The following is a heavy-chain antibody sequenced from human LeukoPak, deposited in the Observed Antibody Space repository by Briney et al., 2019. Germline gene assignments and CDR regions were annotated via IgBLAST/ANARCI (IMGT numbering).Heavy chain of an antibody. CDR1: GFTFSSYA. D-gene: IGHD3-3*01. V-gene: IGHV3-30*04. CDR3: ARGPDFWSGYQYYFDY. Sequence: GGSLRLSCAASGFTFSSYAMRWVRQAPGKGLEWVAVISYDGSNKYYADSVKGRFTISRDNSKNTLYLQMNSLRAEDTAVYYCARGPDFWSGYQYYFDYWGQGTLVTVSS. J-gene: IGHJ4*02. CDR2: ISYDGSNK.